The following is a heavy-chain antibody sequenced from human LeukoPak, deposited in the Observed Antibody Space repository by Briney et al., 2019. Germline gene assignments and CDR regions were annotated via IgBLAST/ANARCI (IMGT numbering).Heavy chain of an antibody. CDR2: IIPIFGTA. J-gene: IGHJ5*02. V-gene: IGHV1-69*01. CDR1: GGTFSSYA. D-gene: IGHD6-13*01. Sequence: SVKVSCRASGGTFSSYAISWVRQAPGQGLEWMGGIIPIFGTANYAQKFQGRVTFTADESTSTAYMELSSLRSEDTAVYYCARDIAAAGLHGPVPTKNWFDPWGQGTLVTVSS. CDR3: ARDIAAAGLHGPVPTKNWFDP.